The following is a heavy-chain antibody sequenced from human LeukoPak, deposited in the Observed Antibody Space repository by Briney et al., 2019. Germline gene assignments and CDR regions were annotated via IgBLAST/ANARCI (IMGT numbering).Heavy chain of an antibody. V-gene: IGHV4-34*01. J-gene: IGHJ4*02. Sequence: PSETLSLTCTVSGGSISSYYWSWIRQPPGKGLEWIGEINHSGSTNYNPSLKSRVTISVDTSKNQFSLKLSSVTAADTAVYYCARHAPPTGEGDYWGQGTLVTVSS. D-gene: IGHD7-27*01. CDR1: GGSISSYY. CDR3: ARHAPPTGEGDY. CDR2: INHSGST.